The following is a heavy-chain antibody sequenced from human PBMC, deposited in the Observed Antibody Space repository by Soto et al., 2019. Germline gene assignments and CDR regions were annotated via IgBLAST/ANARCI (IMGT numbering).Heavy chain of an antibody. J-gene: IGHJ5*02. Sequence: ASVKVSCKASGYTFTSYGISWVRQAPGQGLEWMGWISAYNGNTNYAQKLQGRVTMTTDTSTSTAYMELRSLRSDDTAVYYCARDGAYYDFWSGLNWFDPWGEETLVTVSS. D-gene: IGHD3-3*01. CDR2: ISAYNGNT. V-gene: IGHV1-18*01. CDR1: GYTFTSYG. CDR3: ARDGAYYDFWSGLNWFDP.